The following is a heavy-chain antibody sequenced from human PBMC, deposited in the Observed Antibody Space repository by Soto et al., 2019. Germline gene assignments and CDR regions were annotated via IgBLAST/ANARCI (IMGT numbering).Heavy chain of an antibody. D-gene: IGHD3-3*01. CDR1: GYTFTGYY. CDR2: INPNSGGT. V-gene: IGHV1-2*04. J-gene: IGHJ6*02. CDR3: ARSGRIFGVVAKGGMDV. Sequence: QVQLVQSGAEVKKPGASVKVSCKASGYTFTGYYMHWVRQAPGQGLEWMGWINPNSGGTNYAQKFQGWVTMTRDTSISTAYMELSRLRSDATAVYYCARSGRIFGVVAKGGMDVWGQGTTVTVSS.